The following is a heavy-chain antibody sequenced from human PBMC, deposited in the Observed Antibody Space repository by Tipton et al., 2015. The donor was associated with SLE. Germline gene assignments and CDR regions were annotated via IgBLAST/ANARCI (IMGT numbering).Heavy chain of an antibody. CDR3: ARHIWGGYDAFDV. J-gene: IGHJ3*01. CDR1: GGSISSYY. D-gene: IGHD3-16*01. CDR2: IFYTGRT. Sequence: TLSLTCTVSGGSISSYYWSWIRQSPGKGLEWIGYIFYTGRTSYNSSLMSRVTISMDTSYNQFSLRLTTVTAADTAVYYCARHIWGGYDAFDVWGHGALVTVSS. V-gene: IGHV4-59*08.